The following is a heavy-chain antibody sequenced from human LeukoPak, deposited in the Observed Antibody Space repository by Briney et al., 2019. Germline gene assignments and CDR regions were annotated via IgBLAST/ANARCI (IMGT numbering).Heavy chain of an antibody. J-gene: IGHJ6*02. CDR2: ISSNGGST. D-gene: IGHD3-3*01. CDR1: GFTFSSYA. V-gene: IGHV3-64*01. Sequence: GGSLRLSCAASGFTFSSYAMHWVRQAPGKGLEYVSAISSNGGSTYYANSVKGRFTISRDNSKNTLYLQMGSLRAEDMAAYYCARAPTPIFYYGMDVWGQGTTVTVSS. CDR3: ARAPTPIFYYGMDV.